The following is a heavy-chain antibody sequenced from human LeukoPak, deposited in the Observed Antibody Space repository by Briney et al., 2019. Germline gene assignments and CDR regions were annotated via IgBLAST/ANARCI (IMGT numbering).Heavy chain of an antibody. CDR2: IYYSGST. J-gene: IGHJ3*02. V-gene: IGHV4-31*03. CDR3: ARITVTVTRDAFDI. Sequence: ASQTLSLTCTVSGGSISSGGYYWSWIRQHPGKGLEWIGYIYYSGSTYYNPSLKSRVTISVDTSKNQFSLKLSSVTAADTAVYYCARITVTVTRDAFDIWGQRTMVTVSS. CDR1: GGSISSGGYY. D-gene: IGHD4-17*01.